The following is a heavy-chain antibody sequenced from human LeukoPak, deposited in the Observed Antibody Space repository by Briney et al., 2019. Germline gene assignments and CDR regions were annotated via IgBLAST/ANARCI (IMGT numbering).Heavy chain of an antibody. CDR3: ARRGESASYGDYRFDY. CDR1: GFTFSNYA. CDR2: ISGSSGLT. D-gene: IGHD4-17*01. V-gene: IGHV3-23*01. J-gene: IGHJ4*02. Sequence: QTGGSLRLSCAASGFTFSNYAMSWVRQAPGRGLEWVSAISGSSGLTYYADSVKGRFTIPRDNSKNTLFLQMNSLRAEDTAVYYCARRGESASYGDYRFDYWGQGTLVTVSS.